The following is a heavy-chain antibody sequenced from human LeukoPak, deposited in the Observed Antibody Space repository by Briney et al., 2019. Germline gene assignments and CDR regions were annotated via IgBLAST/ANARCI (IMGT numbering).Heavy chain of an antibody. CDR3: ARDRGLSAPVDAFDT. J-gene: IGHJ3*02. D-gene: IGHD6-13*01. Sequence: ASVKVSCKASGYTFTGYYMHWVRQAPGQGLEWMGWINPNSGGTNYAQKFQGRVTMTRDTSISTAYMELSRLRSDDTAVYYCARDRGLSAPVDAFDTWGQGTMVTVSS. CDR2: INPNSGGT. V-gene: IGHV1-2*02. CDR1: GYTFTGYY.